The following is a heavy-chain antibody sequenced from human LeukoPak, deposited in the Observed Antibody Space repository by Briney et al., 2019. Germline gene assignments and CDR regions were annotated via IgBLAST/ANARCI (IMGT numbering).Heavy chain of an antibody. CDR3: ARDQPRGILTGYYRGSD. D-gene: IGHD3-9*01. Sequence: GGSLRLSCAASGFTVSSNYMSWVRQAPGKGLEWVSVIYSGGSTYYADSVKGRFTISRDNSKNTLYLQTNSLRAEDTAVYYCARDQPRGILTGYYRGSDWGQGTLVTVSS. J-gene: IGHJ4*02. V-gene: IGHV3-53*01. CDR2: IYSGGST. CDR1: GFTVSSNY.